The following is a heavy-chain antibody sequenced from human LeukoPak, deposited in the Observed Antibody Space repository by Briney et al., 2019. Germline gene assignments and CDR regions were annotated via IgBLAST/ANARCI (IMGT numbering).Heavy chain of an antibody. J-gene: IGHJ4*02. CDR2: ISSSGRNI. CDR3: ARGLVQLWSKDY. CDR1: GYGFTNYW. V-gene: IGHV3-11*04. Sequence: GESLKISCKGSGYGFTNYWISWVRQAPGKGLEWVSYISSSGRNIYYADSVKGRFTISRDNAKNSLYLQMNSLRAEDTAVYYCARGLVQLWSKDYWGQGTLVTVSS. D-gene: IGHD5-18*01.